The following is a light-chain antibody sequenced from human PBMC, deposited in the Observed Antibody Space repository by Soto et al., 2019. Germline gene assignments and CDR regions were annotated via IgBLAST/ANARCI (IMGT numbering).Light chain of an antibody. Sequence: IELTQAPATLSLSPGERPTLSCRASQSVSSYLAWYQQKPGQAPRLLIYDASNRATGIPARFSGSGSGTDFTLTISSLEPEDFAVYYCQQRSDWPLTLGGGPKVDI. V-gene: IGKV3-11*01. CDR3: QQRSDWPLT. CDR1: QSVSSY. CDR2: DAS. J-gene: IGKJ4*01.